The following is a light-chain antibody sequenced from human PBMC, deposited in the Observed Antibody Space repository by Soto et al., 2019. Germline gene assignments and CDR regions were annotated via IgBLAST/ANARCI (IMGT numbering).Light chain of an antibody. CDR1: HSISGW. CDR3: QQYNSWLT. V-gene: IGKV1-5*03. CDR2: KAS. Sequence: DIQMTQSPSTLSASVGYRFTITCRASHSISGWLAWYQQKPGKAPNLLIYKASTLQSGVPSRFSGSGSGTEFTLTISSLQPDDFATYYCQQYNSWLTFGGGTTVDIK. J-gene: IGKJ4*01.